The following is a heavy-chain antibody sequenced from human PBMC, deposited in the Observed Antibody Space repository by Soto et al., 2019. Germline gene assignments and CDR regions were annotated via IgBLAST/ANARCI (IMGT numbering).Heavy chain of an antibody. Sequence: SETLSLTCTVSGASVSSGNYYWSWIRQPPGKGLECIGYISYSGSTNYNPSLKSRVTISIDTSKNQFSLKLSSVTAADTAVYYCARGSGSYYAYWGQGTLVTVS. V-gene: IGHV4-61*01. CDR2: ISYSGST. CDR3: ARGSGSYYAY. CDR1: GASVSSGNYY. D-gene: IGHD1-26*01. J-gene: IGHJ4*02.